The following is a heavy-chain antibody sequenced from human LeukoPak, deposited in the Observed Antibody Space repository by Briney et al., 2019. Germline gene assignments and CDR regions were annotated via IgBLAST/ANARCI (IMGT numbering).Heavy chain of an antibody. Sequence: ASVKVSCKAYGGTFSSYAISWVRQAPGQGLEWMGGIIPIFGTANYAQKFQGRVTITADESTSTAYMELSSLRSEDTAVYYCARIAAAGQYNWFDPWGQGTLVTVSS. CDR2: IIPIFGTA. CDR1: GGTFSSYA. V-gene: IGHV1-69*13. CDR3: ARIAAAGQYNWFDP. J-gene: IGHJ5*02. D-gene: IGHD6-13*01.